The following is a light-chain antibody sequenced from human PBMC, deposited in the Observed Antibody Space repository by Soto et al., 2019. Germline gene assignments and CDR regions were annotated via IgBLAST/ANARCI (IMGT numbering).Light chain of an antibody. CDR3: ETWDFNTRV. CDR1: SGHSSYI. V-gene: IGLV4-60*02. Sequence: QAVVTQSSSASASLGSSVKLTCTLSSGHSSYIIAWHQQQPGKAPRYLMKLEGSGSYNKGSGLPDRFSGSTSGADRYLTISNLQFEDEADYYCETWDFNTRVFGGGTKVSVL. J-gene: IGLJ3*02. CDR2: LEGSGSY.